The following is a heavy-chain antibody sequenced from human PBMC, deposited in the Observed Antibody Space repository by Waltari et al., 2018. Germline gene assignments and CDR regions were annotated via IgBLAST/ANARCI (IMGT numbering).Heavy chain of an antibody. CDR2: VSSSGGYL. CDR3: VRAMLAGDYDSVAFPGY. D-gene: IGHD3-22*01. J-gene: IGHJ4*02. CDR1: GFTFTNYY. V-gene: IGHV3-11*06. Sequence: QVQLVESGGGLVKPGGSLRLSCAASGFTFTNYYMTWIRQAPGKVLGGISNVSSSGGYLNDAESGKCGLSSARDNAKNSLYLQMNSRRVDDTAVYYCVRAMLAGDYDSVAFPGYWGQGTLVTVSS.